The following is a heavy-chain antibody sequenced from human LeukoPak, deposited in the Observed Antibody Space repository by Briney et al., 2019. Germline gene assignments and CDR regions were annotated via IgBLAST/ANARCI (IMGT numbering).Heavy chain of an antibody. J-gene: IGHJ4*02. CDR1: GGSFSGYY. CDR3: ARLSGYDWESFYDY. Sequence: SETLSLTCAVYGGSFSGYYWSRIRQPPGKGLEWIGEINHSGSTNYNPSLKSRVTISVGTSKNQFSLKLSSVTAADTAVYYCARLSGYDWESFYDYWGQGTLVTVSS. CDR2: INHSGST. V-gene: IGHV4-34*01. D-gene: IGHD5-12*01.